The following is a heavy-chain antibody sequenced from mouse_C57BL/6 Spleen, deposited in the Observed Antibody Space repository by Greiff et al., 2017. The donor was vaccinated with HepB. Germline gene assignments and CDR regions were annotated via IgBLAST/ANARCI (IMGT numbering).Heavy chain of an antibody. J-gene: IGHJ1*03. D-gene: IGHD1-1*01. Sequence: GGGLVPPKGSLKLSCATSGFTFNTYAMHWVRQAPGKGLEWVARIRSKSSNYATYYADSVKDRFTISRDDSQSMLYLQMNNLKTEDTAMYYCVRALYYGSSPYWYFDVWGTGTTVTVSS. CDR1: GFTFNTYA. CDR2: IRSKSSNYAT. CDR3: VRALYYGSSPYWYFDV. V-gene: IGHV10-3*01.